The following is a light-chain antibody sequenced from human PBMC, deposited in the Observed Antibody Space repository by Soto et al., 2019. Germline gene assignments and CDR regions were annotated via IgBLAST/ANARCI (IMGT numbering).Light chain of an antibody. V-gene: IGKV3-20*01. CDR3: QQYGSSPPIT. CDR2: DAS. CDR1: QSISSSY. J-gene: IGKJ5*01. Sequence: VMMQNTESLSVSPGVGAAVCRSGIQSISSSYLAWYQQKTGQAPRLLIYDASSRATGVPDRFSGSGSGTDFTLIISRLEPEDFAVHYCQQYGSSPPITFGQGTRLEIK.